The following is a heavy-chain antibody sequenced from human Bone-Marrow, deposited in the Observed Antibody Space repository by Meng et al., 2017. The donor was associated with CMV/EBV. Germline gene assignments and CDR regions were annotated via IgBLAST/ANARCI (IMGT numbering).Heavy chain of an antibody. CDR1: GYTFSGYY. Sequence: ASVKVSCKASGYTFSGYYIHWVRQAPGQGLEWMGWINPNSGGTNSAQKFQGRVTMTRDTSISTAYMELSRLRSDDTAVYYCARDLPCSRSSTSCYRYYYGMDVWGQGTTVTVSS. CDR3: ARDLPCSRSSTSCYRYYYGMDV. J-gene: IGHJ6*02. D-gene: IGHD2-2*02. CDR2: INPNSGGT. V-gene: IGHV1-2*02.